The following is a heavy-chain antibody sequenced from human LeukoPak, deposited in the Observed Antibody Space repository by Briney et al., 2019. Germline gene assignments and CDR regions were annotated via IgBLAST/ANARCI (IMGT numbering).Heavy chain of an antibody. Sequence: PGGSLRLSCAASGFTFSSYSMNWVRQAPGKGLEWISYIWDSCRALYYADSVKGRFTTSRDNAKNSLYLQMNNLRDEDTAVYYCARDRDWAFDYWGQGTLVTVFS. J-gene: IGHJ4*02. V-gene: IGHV3-48*02. CDR2: IWDSCRAL. CDR3: ARDRDWAFDY. D-gene: IGHD2-21*02. CDR1: GFTFSSYS.